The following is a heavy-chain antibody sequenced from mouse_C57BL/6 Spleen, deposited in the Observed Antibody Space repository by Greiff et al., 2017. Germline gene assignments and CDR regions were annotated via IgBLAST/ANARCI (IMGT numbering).Heavy chain of an antibody. CDR3: ARDRGSYYYFDY. J-gene: IGHJ2*01. V-gene: IGHV5-16*01. CDR2: INYDGSST. CDR1: GFTFSDYY. D-gene: IGHD1-1*02. Sequence: DVQLVESEGGLVQPGSSMKLSCTASGFTFSDYYMAWVRQVPEKGLEWVANINYDGSSTYYLDSLKSRFIISRDNAKNILYLQMSSLKSEDTATYYCARDRGSYYYFDYWGQGTTLTVSS.